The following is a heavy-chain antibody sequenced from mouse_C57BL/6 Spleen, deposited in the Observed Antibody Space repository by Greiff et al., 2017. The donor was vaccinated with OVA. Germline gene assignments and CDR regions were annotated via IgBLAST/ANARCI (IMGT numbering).Heavy chain of an antibody. CDR1: GYSITSGYY. CDR3: AREKLSLDY. CDR2: ISYDGSN. D-gene: IGHD3-2*02. J-gene: IGHJ2*01. V-gene: IGHV3-6*01. Sequence: ESGPGLVKPSQSLSLTCSVTGYSITSGYYWNWIRQFPGNKLEWMGYISYDGSNNYNPSLKNRISITRDTSKNQFFLKLNSVTTEDTATYYCAREKLSLDYWGQGTTLTVSS.